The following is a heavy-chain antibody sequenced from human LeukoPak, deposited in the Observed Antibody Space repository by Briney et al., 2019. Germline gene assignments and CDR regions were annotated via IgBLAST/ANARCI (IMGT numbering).Heavy chain of an antibody. CDR2: IYYSGST. D-gene: IGHD7-27*01. CDR3: ARGKVWVPQYYFDY. CDR1: GGSISSSSYY. Sequence: PSETLSLTCTVSGGSISSSSYYWGWIRQPPGKGLEWIGSIYYSGSTYYNPSLKSRVTISVDTSKNQFSLKLSSVTAADTAVYYCARGKVWVPQYYFDYWGQGTLVTVSS. V-gene: IGHV4-39*07. J-gene: IGHJ4*02.